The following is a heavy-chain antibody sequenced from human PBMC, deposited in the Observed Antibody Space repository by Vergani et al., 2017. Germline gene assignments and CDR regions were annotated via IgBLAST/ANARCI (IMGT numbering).Heavy chain of an antibody. CDR2: INPNSGGP. D-gene: IGHD1-26*01. Sequence: QVQLVQSGAEVKKPGASVKVSCKASGYTFTGYYMHLVRQAPGQGLEWMGWINPNSGGPNYAQKFQGRGTMTRDTSISTAYMELSRLRSDDTAVYYCARGRVGAAPIDYWGQGTLVTVSS. J-gene: IGHJ4*02. V-gene: IGHV1-2*02. CDR3: ARGRVGAAPIDY. CDR1: GYTFTGYY.